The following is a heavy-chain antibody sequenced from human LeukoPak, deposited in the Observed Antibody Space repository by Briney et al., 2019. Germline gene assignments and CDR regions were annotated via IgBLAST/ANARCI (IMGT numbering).Heavy chain of an antibody. Sequence: SVKVSCKASGGTFSSYAISGVRQAPGQGLEWMGGIIPIFGTANYAQKFQGRVTITADESTSTAYMELSSLRSEDTAVYYCARGGRTVFYYDSSGYYPFDYWGQGTLVTVSS. D-gene: IGHD3-22*01. CDR1: GGTFSSYA. V-gene: IGHV1-69*01. CDR3: ARGGRTVFYYDSSGYYPFDY. CDR2: IIPIFGTA. J-gene: IGHJ4*02.